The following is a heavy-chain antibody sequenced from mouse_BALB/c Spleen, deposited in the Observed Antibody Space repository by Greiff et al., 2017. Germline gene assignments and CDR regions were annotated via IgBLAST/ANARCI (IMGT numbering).Heavy chain of an antibody. CDR1: GYTFTDYA. CDR3: ARKGSSVYAMDY. Sequence: QVQLQQSGAELVRPGVSVKISCKGSGYTFTDYAMHWVKQSHAKSLEWIGVISTYYGDASYNQKFKGKATMTVDKSSSTAYMELARLTSEDSAIYYCARKGSSVYAMDYWGQGTSVTVSS. V-gene: IGHV1S137*01. D-gene: IGHD1-1*01. CDR2: ISTYYGDA. J-gene: IGHJ4*01.